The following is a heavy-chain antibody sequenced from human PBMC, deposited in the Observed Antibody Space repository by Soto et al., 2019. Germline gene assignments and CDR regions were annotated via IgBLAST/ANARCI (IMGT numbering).Heavy chain of an antibody. CDR3: ARDGSSSYYYYYGMDV. D-gene: IGHD6-6*01. V-gene: IGHV1-46*01. J-gene: IGHJ6*02. Sequence: ASVKVSCKASGYTFTSYYMHWVRQAPGQGLEWMGIINPSGGSTSYAQKFQGRVTMTRDTSTSTVYMELSSLRSEDTAVYYCARDGSSSYYYYYGMDVWGQGTTVTVSS. CDR2: INPSGGST. CDR1: GYTFTSYY.